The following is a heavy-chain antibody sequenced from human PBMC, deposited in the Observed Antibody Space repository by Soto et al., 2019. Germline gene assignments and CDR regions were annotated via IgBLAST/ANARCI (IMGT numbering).Heavy chain of an antibody. CDR3: AIDPPPPDD. V-gene: IGHV1-18*01. CDR1: GYTFASYD. J-gene: IGHJ4*02. CDR2: ISAYNGKT. Sequence: QVQLVQSGAEVKKPWASVKVSCKASGYTFASYDISWMRQAPGQGLEWMGWISAYNGKTNYAQKLQGRVTMTTDTSTSTAYMELRSLRSDVTAVYYCAIDPPPPDDWGQGTRVTVSS.